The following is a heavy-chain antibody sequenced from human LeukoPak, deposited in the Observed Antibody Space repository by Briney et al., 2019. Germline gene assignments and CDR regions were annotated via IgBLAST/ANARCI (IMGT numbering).Heavy chain of an antibody. CDR2: IYYSGTT. CDR3: ARQDYDFWSGYYDY. D-gene: IGHD3-3*01. V-gene: IGHV4-39*01. J-gene: IGHJ4*02. CDR1: GDSVSSSRYY. Sequence: SETLSLTCIVSGDSVSSSRYYWGWIRQPPGRGLEWIGSIYYSGTTFYNPSLKSRVTISVDTSKNQFSMKLTSVTAADTAVYFCARQDYDFWSGYYDYWGQGTLVTVSS.